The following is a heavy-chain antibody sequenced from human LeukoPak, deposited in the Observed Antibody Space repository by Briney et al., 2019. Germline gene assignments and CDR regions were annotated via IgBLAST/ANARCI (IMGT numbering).Heavy chain of an antibody. V-gene: IGHV4-4*07. D-gene: IGHD2-15*01. J-gene: IGHJ4*02. Sequence: PSETLSLTCTVSGCSISSYYYTWIRQPAGKGLEWIGRIYTSGSTNYNPSLKSRVTISVDTSKNQFSLKLSSVTAADTAVYYCASSPLGYCSGGSCPYYFDYWGQGTLVTVSS. CDR3: ASSPLGYCSGGSCPYYFDY. CDR2: IYTSGST. CDR1: GCSISSYY.